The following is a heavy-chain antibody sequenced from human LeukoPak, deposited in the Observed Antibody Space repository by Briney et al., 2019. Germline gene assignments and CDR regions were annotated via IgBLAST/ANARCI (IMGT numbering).Heavy chain of an antibody. Sequence: PSETLSLTCTVSGGSISSYYWSWIPQPPGKGLEWIGYIYYSGSTNYNPSLKSRVTISVDTSKNQFSLKLSSVTAADTAVYYCARGVGVRGVATFDYWGQGTLVTVSS. CDR1: GGSISSYY. J-gene: IGHJ4*02. V-gene: IGHV4-59*01. CDR2: IYYSGST. CDR3: ARGVGVRGVATFDY. D-gene: IGHD3-10*01.